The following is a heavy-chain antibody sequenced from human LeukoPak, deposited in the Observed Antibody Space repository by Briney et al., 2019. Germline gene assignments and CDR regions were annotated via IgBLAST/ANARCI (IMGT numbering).Heavy chain of an antibody. CDR3: ARGTRYCSGGSCHYYYYGMDV. V-gene: IGHV1-69*04. J-gene: IGHJ6*02. CDR2: IIPILGIA. D-gene: IGHD2-15*01. CDR1: GGTFSSYA. Sequence: ASVKVSCKASGGTFSSYAISWVRQAPGQGLEWMGRIIPILGIANYAQKFQGRATITADKSTSTAYMELSSLRSEDTAVYYCARGTRYCSGGSCHYYYYGMDVWGQGTTVTVSS.